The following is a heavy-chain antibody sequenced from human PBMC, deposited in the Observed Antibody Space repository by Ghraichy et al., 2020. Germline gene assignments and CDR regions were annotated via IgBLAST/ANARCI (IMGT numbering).Heavy chain of an antibody. V-gene: IGHV3-23*01. D-gene: IGHD6-13*01. Sequence: GGSLRLSCAASGFTFRTYAMTWVRQAPGKGLEWVSSVSYDGAVTFYAGSVKGRFTISRDNSKNTLYLQMNSLRADDTAVYYCAKIIAAGDTGYWGQGTLVTVSS. CDR3: AKIIAAGDTGY. CDR2: VSYDGAVT. CDR1: GFTFRTYA. J-gene: IGHJ4*02.